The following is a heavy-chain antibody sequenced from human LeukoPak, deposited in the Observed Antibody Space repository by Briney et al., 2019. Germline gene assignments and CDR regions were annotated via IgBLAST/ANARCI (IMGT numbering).Heavy chain of an antibody. CDR1: GCANSHYY. D-gene: IGHD3/OR15-3a*01. V-gene: IGHV4-59*01. Sequence: SETLSLTCTVYGCANSHYYWNWIRQSPGKALEGIGYIYYSGSTNYNPSLKSRVTISGDTSKNDFLLELSSVTAADTAVYYCARSGRTGKGFAIDYWGQGTLVTVSS. CDR3: ARSGRTGKGFAIDY. CDR2: IYYSGST. J-gene: IGHJ4*02.